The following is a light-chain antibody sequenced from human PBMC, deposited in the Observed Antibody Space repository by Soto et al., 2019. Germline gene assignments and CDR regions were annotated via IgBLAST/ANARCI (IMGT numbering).Light chain of an antibody. Sequence: QSVLTQPRSVSGSPGQSVAISCTGTSRDVDAYDFVSWYQHHPGKAPKLIISEVSKRPSGVSHRFSGSKSGNTASLTISGIQAEDEADYFCCSFAGSFYVFGTGTKVTVL. CDR2: EVS. V-gene: IGLV2-11*01. J-gene: IGLJ1*01. CDR1: SRDVDAYDF. CDR3: CSFAGSFYV.